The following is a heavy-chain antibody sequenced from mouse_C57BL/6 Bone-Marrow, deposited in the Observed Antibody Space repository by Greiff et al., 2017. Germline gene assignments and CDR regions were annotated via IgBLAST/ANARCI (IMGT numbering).Heavy chain of an antibody. Sequence: EVKVVESGGGLVQPGGSLKLSCAASGFTFSDYGMAWVRQAPRKGPEWVAFISNLAYSIYYADTVTGRFTISRENAKNTLYLEMSRLRSEDTAMYYCARHNYDYDVGYFDVWGTGTTVTVSS. CDR2: ISNLAYSI. V-gene: IGHV5-15*01. CDR1: GFTFSDYG. CDR3: ARHNYDYDVGYFDV. J-gene: IGHJ1*03. D-gene: IGHD2-4*01.